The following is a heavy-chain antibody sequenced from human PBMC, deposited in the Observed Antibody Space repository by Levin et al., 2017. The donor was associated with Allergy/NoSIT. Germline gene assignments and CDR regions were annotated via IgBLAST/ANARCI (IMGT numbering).Heavy chain of an antibody. D-gene: IGHD3-10*01. V-gene: IGHV4-30-2*01. Sequence: SETLSLTCAVSGGSISSPDYSWSWIRQPPGEGLEWIGYIHHSGSTYYKPSLKSRVTISVDMSKNQFSLKLTSVTAADTALYYCARVRGPEVDWYFDLWGRGTLVAVSS. CDR3: ARVRGPEVDWYFDL. CDR2: IHHSGST. J-gene: IGHJ2*01. CDR1: GGSISSPDYS.